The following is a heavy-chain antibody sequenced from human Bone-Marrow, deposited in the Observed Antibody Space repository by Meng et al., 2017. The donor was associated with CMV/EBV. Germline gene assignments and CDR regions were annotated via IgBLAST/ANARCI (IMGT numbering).Heavy chain of an antibody. CDR3: ARDQSLKELTVYYFDY. CDR2: ISSSSSYI. J-gene: IGHJ4*02. Sequence: EVQLVESGGGLVKPGGSLRLSCAVSGFTFSSYSMNWVRQAPGKGLEWVSSISSSSSYIYYADSVKGRFTISRDNAKNSLYLQMNSLRAEDTAVYYCARDQSLKELTVYYFDYWGQGTLVTVSS. V-gene: IGHV3-21*01. CDR1: GFTFSSYS. D-gene: IGHD1-26*01.